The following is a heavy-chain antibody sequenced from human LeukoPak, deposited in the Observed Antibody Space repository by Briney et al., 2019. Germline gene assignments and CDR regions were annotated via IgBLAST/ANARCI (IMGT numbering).Heavy chain of an antibody. D-gene: IGHD5-24*01. CDR3: AKVGEMATVYFGY. CDR2: ISYDGSNK. V-gene: IGHV3-30*18. CDR1: GFTFSSYG. Sequence: GGSLRLSCAASGFTFSSYGMHWVRQAPGKGLEWVAVISYDGSNKYYADSVKGRFTISRDNSKNTLYLQMNSLRAEDTAVYYCAKVGEMATVYFGYWGQGTLVTVSS. J-gene: IGHJ4*02.